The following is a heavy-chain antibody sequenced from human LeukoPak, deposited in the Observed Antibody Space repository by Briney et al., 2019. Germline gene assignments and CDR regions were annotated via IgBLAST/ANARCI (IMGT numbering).Heavy chain of an antibody. V-gene: IGHV3-66*01. CDR2: MYSSGTT. J-gene: IGHJ4*02. CDR3: APPAYRETC. Sequence: PGGSLRLSCAASGFTVGSNYMSWVRQAPGRGLEWVSVMYSSGTTHYADSVKGRFTISRDNSKNMLYLQMNSLRAEDTAVYYCAPPAYRETCWGQGTLVTVSS. CDR1: GFTVGSNY. D-gene: IGHD2-2*01.